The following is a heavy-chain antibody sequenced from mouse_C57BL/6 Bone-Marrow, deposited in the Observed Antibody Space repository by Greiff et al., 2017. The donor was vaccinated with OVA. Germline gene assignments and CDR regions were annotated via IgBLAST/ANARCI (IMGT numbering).Heavy chain of an antibody. CDR2: SRNKANDYTT. CDR3: ARDAYYGSGYFDV. D-gene: IGHD1-1*01. Sequence: KLVESGGGLVQSGRSLRLSCATSGFTFSDFYMEWVRQAPGKGLEWIAASRNKANDYTTEYSASVKGRFIVSRDTSQSILYLQMNALRAEDTAIYYCARDAYYGSGYFDVWGTGTTVTVSS. J-gene: IGHJ1*03. CDR1: GFTFSDFY. V-gene: IGHV7-1*01.